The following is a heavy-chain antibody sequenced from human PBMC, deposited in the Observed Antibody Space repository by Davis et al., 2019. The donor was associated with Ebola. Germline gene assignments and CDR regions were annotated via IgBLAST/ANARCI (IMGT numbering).Heavy chain of an antibody. J-gene: IGHJ4*02. Sequence: GGSLRLSCAASGFNFRSYGMHWVRQAPDKGLEWVAVIWYDGSRKYYGDSVKGRFTISRDNSKNTVFLQMTSLRAEDTAVYYCAKRTAGSQAFVDYWGQGTLVTVSS. CDR3: AKRTAGSQAFVDY. CDR1: GFNFRSYG. V-gene: IGHV3-33*06. CDR2: IWYDGSRK. D-gene: IGHD1-1*01.